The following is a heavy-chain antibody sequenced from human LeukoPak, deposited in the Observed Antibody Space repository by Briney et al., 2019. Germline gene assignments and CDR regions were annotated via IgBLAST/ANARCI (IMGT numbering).Heavy chain of an antibody. CDR3: ARGAWYYYYMDV. V-gene: IGHV4-59*01. D-gene: IGHD3-16*01. J-gene: IGHJ6*03. CDR2: IYYSGST. Sequence: TSETLSLTCTVSGGSINSYYWNWIRQPPGKGLEWIGYIYYSGSTKYNPSLKSRVTISVDTSNNQCSLKLSSVTAADTAVYYCARGAWYYYYMDVWGKGTTVTVSS. CDR1: GGSINSYY.